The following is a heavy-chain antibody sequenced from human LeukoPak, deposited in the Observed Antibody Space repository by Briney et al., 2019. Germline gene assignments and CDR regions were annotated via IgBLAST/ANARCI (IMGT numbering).Heavy chain of an antibody. CDR3: ARVDSSGWSYYFDY. CDR1: GGSFSGYY. J-gene: IGHJ4*02. CDR2: INHSGST. Sequence: SETLSLTCAVYGGSFSGYYWSWIRQPPGKGLEWIGEINHSGSTNYNPSLKSRVTISVDTSKNQFSLKLSSVTAADTAVYYCARVDSSGWSYYFDYWGQGTLVTVSS. V-gene: IGHV4-34*01. D-gene: IGHD6-19*01.